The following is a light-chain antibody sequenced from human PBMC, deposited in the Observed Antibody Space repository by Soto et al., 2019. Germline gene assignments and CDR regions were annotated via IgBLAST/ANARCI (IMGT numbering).Light chain of an antibody. V-gene: IGKV1-17*01. CDR1: QGIRHD. J-gene: IGKJ1*01. CDR3: LQQNSYPWT. Sequence: DIQMTQSPSSLSASVGDRVTITCRASQGIRHDLAWYQQKPGKAPKRLTYTASSVHSGVPSRFSGSGSGTEFTLTISSLQPEDFAIYYCLQQNSYPWTFGQGTKVEIK. CDR2: TAS.